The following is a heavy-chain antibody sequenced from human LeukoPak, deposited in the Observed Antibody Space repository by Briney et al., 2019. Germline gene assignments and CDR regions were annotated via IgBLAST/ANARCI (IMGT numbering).Heavy chain of an antibody. CDR1: GGTFSSYA. Sequence: SVKVSCKAPGGTFSSYAISWVRQAPGQGLEWMGRIIPIFGTANYAQRFQGRVTITADESTSTAYMELSSLRSEDTAVYYCAREAADYCSSTSCPTAWFDPWGQGTLVTVSS. J-gene: IGHJ5*02. V-gene: IGHV1-69*13. CDR3: AREAADYCSSTSCPTAWFDP. D-gene: IGHD2-2*01. CDR2: IIPIFGTA.